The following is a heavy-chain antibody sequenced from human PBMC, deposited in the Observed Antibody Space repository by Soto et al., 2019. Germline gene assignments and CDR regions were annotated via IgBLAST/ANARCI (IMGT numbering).Heavy chain of an antibody. Sequence: GGSLRLSCAASGSTFSSYGMHWVRQAPGKGLEWVAVISYDGSNKYYADSVKGRFTISRDNSKNTLYLQMNSLRAEDTAVYYCAKDLGPAGELLFGYWGQGTLVTVSS. CDR1: GSTFSSYG. D-gene: IGHD3-10*01. J-gene: IGHJ4*02. CDR2: ISYDGSNK. V-gene: IGHV3-30*18. CDR3: AKDLGPAGELLFGY.